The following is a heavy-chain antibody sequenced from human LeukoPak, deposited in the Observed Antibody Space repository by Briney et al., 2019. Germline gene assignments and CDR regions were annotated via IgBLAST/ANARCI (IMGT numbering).Heavy chain of an antibody. D-gene: IGHD2-2*01. CDR2: ISGSGGST. V-gene: IGHV3-23*01. CDR3: AKVYCSSTSCYFDY. J-gene: IGHJ4*02. Sequence: GGSLRLSCAASGFTFSSYAMSWVRQAPGKGLEWVSAISGSGGSTYYADSVKGRFTISRDNSKNTLYLQMNSLRAEDTAVYYSAKVYCSSTSCYFDYWGQGTLVTVSS. CDR1: GFTFSSYA.